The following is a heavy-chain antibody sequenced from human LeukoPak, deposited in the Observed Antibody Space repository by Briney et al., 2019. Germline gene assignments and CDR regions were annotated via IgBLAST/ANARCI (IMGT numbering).Heavy chain of an antibody. CDR2: ISYDGSNK. D-gene: IGHD2-21*01. J-gene: IGHJ4*02. V-gene: IGHV3-30-3*01. CDR3: ARAYSVDS. CDR1: GFTFSSYA. Sequence: PGGSLRLSCAASGFTFSSYAMHWVRQAPGKGLEWVAVISYDGSNKYYADSVKGRFTISRDNSKNTLYLQMNSLRAEDTAVYYCARAYSVDSWGQGTLVTVSS.